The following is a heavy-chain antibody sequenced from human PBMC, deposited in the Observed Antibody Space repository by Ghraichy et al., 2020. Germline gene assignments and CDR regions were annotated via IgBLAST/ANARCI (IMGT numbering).Heavy chain of an antibody. Sequence: GESLNISCAASGFTFSSYWMHWVRQAPGKGLVWVSRINSDGSSTSYADSVKGRFTISRDNAKNTLYLQMNSLRAEDTAVYYCARGAAAAADPTYYYYGMDVWGQGTTVTVSS. CDR2: INSDGSST. D-gene: IGHD6-13*01. CDR1: GFTFSSYW. V-gene: IGHV3-74*01. CDR3: ARGAAAAADPTYYYYGMDV. J-gene: IGHJ6*02.